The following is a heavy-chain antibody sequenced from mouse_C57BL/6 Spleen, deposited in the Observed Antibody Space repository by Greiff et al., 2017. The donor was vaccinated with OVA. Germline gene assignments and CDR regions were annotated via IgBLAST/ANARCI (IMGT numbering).Heavy chain of an antibody. V-gene: IGHV1-22*01. CDR3: ARGGSSGYVDFDY. CDR1: GYTFPDHN. CDR2: INPNNGGT. J-gene: IGHJ2*01. Sequence: EVQLQQSGPELVKPGASVKMSCKASGYTFPDHNMHWVKQSPGKSLAWIGYINPNNGGTSYNQKIKGKATLTVNKSSSTDYMELRSLTSEDSAVYYCARGGSSGYVDFDYWGKGTTLTVSS. D-gene: IGHD3-1*01.